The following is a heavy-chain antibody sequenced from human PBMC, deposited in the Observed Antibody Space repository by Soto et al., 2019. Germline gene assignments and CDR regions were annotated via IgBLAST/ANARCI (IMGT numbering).Heavy chain of an antibody. D-gene: IGHD2-15*01. Sequence: PGGSLRLSYAASGFTFGSYGMHWVRQAPGKGLEWVAVIWYDGSNKYYADSVKGRFTISRDNSKNTLYLQMNSLRAEDTAVYYCARDGYCSGGSCYSVPVFDYWGQGTLVTVSS. CDR2: IWYDGSNK. CDR1: GFTFGSYG. J-gene: IGHJ4*02. CDR3: ARDGYCSGGSCYSVPVFDY. V-gene: IGHV3-33*01.